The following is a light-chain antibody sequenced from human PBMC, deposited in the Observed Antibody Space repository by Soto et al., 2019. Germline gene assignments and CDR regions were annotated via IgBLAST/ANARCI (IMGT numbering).Light chain of an antibody. Sequence: EIVMTQSPATLSVSPGARATLSCRASQTVTRNYLAWHQQPTGKPPRLLVYGASSRATGIPDRFSGMWSRTDFTLTISRLETEDFEVYYCQQYGSSPITFGQGTRLEI. CDR3: QQYGSSPIT. CDR1: QTVTRNY. J-gene: IGKJ5*01. V-gene: IGKV3-20*01. CDR2: GAS.